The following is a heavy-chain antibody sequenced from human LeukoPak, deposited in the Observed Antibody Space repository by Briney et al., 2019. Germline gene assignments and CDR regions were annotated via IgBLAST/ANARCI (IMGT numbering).Heavy chain of an antibody. CDR1: GGSISSSSYY. CDR3: ARDMQRITYYYDSSGYYDAFDI. D-gene: IGHD3-22*01. V-gene: IGHV4-39*02. Sequence: SETLSLTRTVSGGSISSSSYYWGWIRQPPGKGLEWIGSIYYSGSTYYNPSLKSRVTISVDTSKNQFSLKLSSVTAADTAVYYCARDMQRITYYYDSSGYYDAFDIWGQGTMVTVSS. J-gene: IGHJ3*02. CDR2: IYYSGST.